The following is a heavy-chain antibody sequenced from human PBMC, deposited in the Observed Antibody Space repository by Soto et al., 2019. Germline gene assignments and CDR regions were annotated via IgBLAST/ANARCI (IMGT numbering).Heavy chain of an antibody. Sequence: PSETLSLTCTVSGGSISSGDYFWSWIRQPPGKGLEWIGYIYYSGSTYYNPSLKSRVTISVDTSKNQFSLKLSSVTAADTAVYYCARDLPDSGGPTALGYWGQGTLVTVSS. CDR1: GGSISSGDYF. V-gene: IGHV4-30-4*01. CDR3: ARDLPDSGGPTALGY. CDR2: IYYSGST. J-gene: IGHJ4*02. D-gene: IGHD3-22*01.